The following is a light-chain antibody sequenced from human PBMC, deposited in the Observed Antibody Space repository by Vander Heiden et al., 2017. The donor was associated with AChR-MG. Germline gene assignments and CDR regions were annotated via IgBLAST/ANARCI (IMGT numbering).Light chain of an antibody. J-gene: IGLJ3*02. V-gene: IGLV1-44*01. Sequence: SVLTQPPSASGTPGPRVTISCSGGKSNVGSNNVNCDQKLPGTAPKLLIYSNNQRPSGVPDRFSGSKSGTSASMAISGLQSEDEADYYCAAWDDSLNGWVFGGGTKLTVL. CDR1: KSNVGSNN. CDR3: AAWDDSLNGWV. CDR2: SNN.